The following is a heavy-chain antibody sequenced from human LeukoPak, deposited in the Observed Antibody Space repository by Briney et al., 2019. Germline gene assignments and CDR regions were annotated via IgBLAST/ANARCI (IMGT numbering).Heavy chain of an antibody. CDR3: ARHVAEYSSSWYLDY. V-gene: IGHV4-39*01. J-gene: IGHJ4*02. CDR1: GGSISSSSYN. CDR2: IYYSGST. D-gene: IGHD6-13*01. Sequence: SETLSLTCTVSGGSISSSSYNWGWIRQPPGKGLEGNGSIYYSGSTYDKPSLKSPVTISVDTSKNQFSLKLSSVTAADTAVYYCARHVAEYSSSWYLDYWGQGTLVIVSS.